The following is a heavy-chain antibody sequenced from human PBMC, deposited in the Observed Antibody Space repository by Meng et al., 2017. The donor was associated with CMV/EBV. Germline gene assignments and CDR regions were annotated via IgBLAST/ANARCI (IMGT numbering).Heavy chain of an antibody. J-gene: IGHJ6*02. V-gene: IGHV3-53*01. D-gene: IGHD3-3*01. Sequence: GESLKISCAASGFTVSSNYMSWVRQAPGKGLEWVSVIYSGGSTYYADSVKGRFTISRDNSKNTLYLQMNSLRAEDTAAYYCARSPTIFGVVTYYYGMDVWGQGTTVTVSS. CDR2: IYSGGST. CDR1: GFTVSSNY. CDR3: ARSPTIFGVVTYYYGMDV.